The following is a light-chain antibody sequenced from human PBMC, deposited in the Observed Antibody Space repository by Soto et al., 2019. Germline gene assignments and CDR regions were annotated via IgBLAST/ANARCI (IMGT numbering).Light chain of an antibody. CDR3: QQYGSSGT. Sequence: EIELTQSPGILSLSPGERATLSCRASQSVSNDFLAWYQQKPGQAPRLPIYGASSRATGIPDRFSGSGSGTDFTLTISRLEPEDFAVYYCQQYGSSGTFGQGTKVDIK. V-gene: IGKV3-20*01. CDR1: QSVSNDF. J-gene: IGKJ1*01. CDR2: GAS.